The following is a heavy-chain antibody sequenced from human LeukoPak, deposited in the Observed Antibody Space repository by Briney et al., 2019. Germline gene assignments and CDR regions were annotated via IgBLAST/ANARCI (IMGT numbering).Heavy chain of an antibody. CDR3: ARVDFWSGYYGGMDV. D-gene: IGHD3-3*01. CDR1: GGSISSSSYY. J-gene: IGHJ6*02. CDR2: IYYSGST. Sequence: SETLSLTCTVSGGSISSSSYYWGWIRQPPGKGLEWIGSIYYSGSTYHNPSLKSRVTISVDTSKNQFSLKLSSVTAADTAVYYCARVDFWSGYYGGMDVWGQGTTVTVSS. V-gene: IGHV4-39*07.